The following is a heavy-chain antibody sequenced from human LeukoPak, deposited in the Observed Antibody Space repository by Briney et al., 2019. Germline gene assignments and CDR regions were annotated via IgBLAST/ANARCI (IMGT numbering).Heavy chain of an antibody. Sequence: SETLSLTCTVSAGSISSTTYSWGWIRQHPGKGLEWIGYIYHSGSTYYSPSLKSRITISVDTSKNQFSLNLSSVTAADTAVYYCARVPMGASYYYMDVWGKGTTVTVSS. CDR2: IYHSGST. J-gene: IGHJ6*03. CDR1: AGSISSTTYS. CDR3: ARVPMGASYYYMDV. D-gene: IGHD1-26*01. V-gene: IGHV4-31*03.